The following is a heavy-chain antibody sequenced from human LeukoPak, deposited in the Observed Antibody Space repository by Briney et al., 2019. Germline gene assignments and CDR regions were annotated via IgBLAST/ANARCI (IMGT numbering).Heavy chain of an antibody. D-gene: IGHD6-19*01. CDR3: ARGGQWGPWYYFDY. CDR2: IYHSGIT. J-gene: IGHJ4*02. V-gene: IGHV4-4*09. CDR1: GVSISSLY. Sequence: SETLSLTCTVSGVSISSLYWSWVRQPPGKGLEWIGYIYHSGITNYNPSLKSRVTMSLDTSKSQFSLKLSSVTAADTAVYYCARGGQWGPWYYFDYWGQGTLVTVSS.